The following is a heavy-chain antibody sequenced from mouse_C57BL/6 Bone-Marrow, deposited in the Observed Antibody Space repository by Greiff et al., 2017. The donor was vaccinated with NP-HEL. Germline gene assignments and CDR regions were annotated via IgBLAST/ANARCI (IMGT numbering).Heavy chain of an antibody. D-gene: IGHD2-2*01. J-gene: IGHJ3*01. CDR1: GYTFTSYG. V-gene: IGHV1-81*01. Sequence: QVQLKQSGAELARPGASVKLSCKASGYTFTSYGISWVKQRTGQGLEWIGEIYPRSGNTYYNEKFKGKATLTADKSSSTAYMELRSLTSEDSAVYFCIYYCYDEFAYWGQGTLVTVSA. CDR3: IYYCYDEFAY. CDR2: IYPRSGNT.